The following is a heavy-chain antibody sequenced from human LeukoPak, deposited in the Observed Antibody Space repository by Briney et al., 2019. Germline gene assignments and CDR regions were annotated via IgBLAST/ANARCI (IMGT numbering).Heavy chain of an antibody. V-gene: IGHV3-48*03. Sequence: GGSLRLSCAASGFTFSSYEMNWVRQAPGEGLEWVSYISSGGGTVYYADSVKGRFAISRDNAKNSLYLQMNSLRAEDTAVYYCARALRFSTVTTDYWGQGTLVTVSS. D-gene: IGHD4-17*01. CDR1: GFTFSSYE. CDR2: ISSGGGTV. CDR3: ARALRFSTVTTDY. J-gene: IGHJ4*02.